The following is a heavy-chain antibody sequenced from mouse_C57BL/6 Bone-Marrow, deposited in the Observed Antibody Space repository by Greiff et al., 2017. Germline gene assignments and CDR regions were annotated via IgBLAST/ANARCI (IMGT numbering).Heavy chain of an antibody. J-gene: IGHJ1*03. CDR2: IYPGDGDT. Sequence: VQLQQSGAELVKPGASVKISCKASGYAFSSYWMNWVKQRPGKGLEWIGQIYPGDGDTNYNGKFKGKATLTADKSSSPAYMRLSSLTSEDSAVYVCAREDYYGSSYGYFDVWGTGTTVTVSS. V-gene: IGHV1-80*01. D-gene: IGHD1-1*01. CDR3: AREDYYGSSYGYFDV. CDR1: GYAFSSYW.